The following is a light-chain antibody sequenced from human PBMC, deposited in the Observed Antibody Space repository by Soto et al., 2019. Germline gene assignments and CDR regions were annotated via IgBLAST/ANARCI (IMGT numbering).Light chain of an antibody. J-gene: IGKJ5*01. V-gene: IGKV3-15*01. CDR2: YAS. CDR1: QSVSNN. CDR3: QQYNNWPPIT. Sequence: EIMMTQSPATLSVSPGERDTLSCRASQSVSNNLAWYQQKPGQAPRLLIYYASTRATGIPARFSGSGSGTEFPPTISSLQSEDFALYYCQQYNNWPPITFGQGTRLEIK.